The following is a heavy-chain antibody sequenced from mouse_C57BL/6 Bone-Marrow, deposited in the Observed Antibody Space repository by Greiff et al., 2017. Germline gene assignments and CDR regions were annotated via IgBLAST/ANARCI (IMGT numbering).Heavy chain of an antibody. Sequence: EVKLVESGGDLVKPGGSLKLSCAASGFTFSSYGMSWVRQTPDKRLEWVATISSGGSYTYYPDRVKGRFTISRDNAKNTLYLQMSSLKSEDTAMYYCARHEPDYYGSSYGFAYWGQGTLVTVSA. CDR2: ISSGGSYT. D-gene: IGHD1-1*01. CDR3: ARHEPDYYGSSYGFAY. J-gene: IGHJ3*01. CDR1: GFTFSSYG. V-gene: IGHV5-6*01.